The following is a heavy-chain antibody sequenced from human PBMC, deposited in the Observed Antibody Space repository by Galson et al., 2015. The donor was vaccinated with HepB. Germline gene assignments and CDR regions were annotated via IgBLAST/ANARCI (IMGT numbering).Heavy chain of an antibody. CDR3: ARGPDYYDSSRSCGMDV. D-gene: IGHD3-22*01. J-gene: IGHJ6*02. Sequence: SETLSLTCAVYGGSFSGYFWSWIRQPPGKGLEWIGEINGSGNNNYKPSLKSRVTISVGTSKNQFSLKLSSVTAADTAVYYCARGPDYYDSSRSCGMDVWGRGTTVTVSS. CDR2: INGSGNN. CDR1: GGSFSGYF. V-gene: IGHV4-34*01.